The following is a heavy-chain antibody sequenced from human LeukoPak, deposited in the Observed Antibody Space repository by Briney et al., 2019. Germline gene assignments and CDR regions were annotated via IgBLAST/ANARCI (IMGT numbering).Heavy chain of an antibody. J-gene: IGHJ4*02. CDR1: GGSISSYY. Sequence: SETLSLTCTVSGGSISSYYWSWIRQPPGKGLEWIGCLYYSGNIDYNPSLKSRVTISVDTSRNQFSLRLTSVTAADTAVYYCARHDHYAFDYWGQGTLVTVSS. D-gene: IGHD4-17*01. V-gene: IGHV4-59*08. CDR3: ARHDHYAFDY. CDR2: LYYSGNI.